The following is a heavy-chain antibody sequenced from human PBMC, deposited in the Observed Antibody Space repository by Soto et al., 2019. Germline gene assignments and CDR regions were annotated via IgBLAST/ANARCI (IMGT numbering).Heavy chain of an antibody. CDR1: GFTFSSYS. J-gene: IGHJ5*02. Sequence: EVQLVESGGGLVQPGGSLRLSCAASGFTFSSYSMNWVRQAPGKGLEWVSYISSSSSTIYYADSVKGRITISRDNAKNSLYLQMNSLRAEDMAVYYCARRPERIAEIGWFDPWGQGTLVTVSS. CDR2: ISSSSSTI. CDR3: ARRPERIAEIGWFDP. V-gene: IGHV3-48*01. D-gene: IGHD6-13*01.